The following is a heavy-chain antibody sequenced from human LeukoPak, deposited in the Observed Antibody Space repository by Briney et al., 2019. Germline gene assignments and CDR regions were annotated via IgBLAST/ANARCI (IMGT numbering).Heavy chain of an antibody. D-gene: IGHD5-18*01. CDR3: APAPFRGYSYGPVGS. J-gene: IGHJ5*02. Sequence: GASVKVSCKASGYTFTGYYMHWVRQAPGQGLEWMGWINPNSGGTNYAQKFQGRVTMTRDTSISTAYMELSRLRSDDTAVYYCAPAPFRGYSYGPVGSWGQGTLVTVSS. CDR1: GYTFTGYY. V-gene: IGHV1-2*02. CDR2: INPNSGGT.